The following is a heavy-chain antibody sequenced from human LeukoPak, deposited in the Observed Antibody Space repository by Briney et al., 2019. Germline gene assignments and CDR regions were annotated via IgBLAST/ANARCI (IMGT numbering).Heavy chain of an antibody. V-gene: IGHV4-59*01. Sequence: PSETLSLTCTVAGGSISSYYWSWIRQPPRKGLGWIGYIYYSGSTNYNPSLKSRVTISVDTSKNQFSLKLSSVTAAATAVYYCARDISGYFDYWGQGTLVTVSS. CDR1: GGSISSYY. CDR3: ARDISGYFDY. J-gene: IGHJ4*02. CDR2: IYYSGST. D-gene: IGHD2-15*01.